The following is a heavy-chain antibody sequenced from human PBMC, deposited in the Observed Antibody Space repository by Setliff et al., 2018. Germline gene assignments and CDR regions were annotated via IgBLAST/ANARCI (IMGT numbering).Heavy chain of an antibody. CDR2: ISPYNGNT. CDR3: ARVGITHYGMDV. V-gene: IGHV1-18*01. CDR1: GYRFTTYG. D-gene: IGHD1-20*01. Sequence: ASVKVSCKASGYRFTTYGINWVRQAPGQGLEWMGWISPYNGNTKYAQKFQGRVTMTADTSTSTAYMELSRLRSDDTAVYYCARVGITHYGMDVWGQGTTDTVSS. J-gene: IGHJ6*02.